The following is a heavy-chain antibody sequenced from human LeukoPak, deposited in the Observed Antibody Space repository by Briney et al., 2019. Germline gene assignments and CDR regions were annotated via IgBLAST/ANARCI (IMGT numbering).Heavy chain of an antibody. J-gene: IGHJ5*02. V-gene: IGHV3-7*03. CDR2: IKQDGSEK. CDR1: GFTFSSYS. Sequence: GGSLRLSCAASGFTFSSYSMNRVRQAPGKGLEWVANIKQDGSEKYYVDSVKGRFTISRDNAKNSLYLQMNSLKAEDTAIYYCAKTLRSSWYWFDPWGQGTLVTVSS. CDR3: AKTLRSSWYWFDP. D-gene: IGHD6-13*01.